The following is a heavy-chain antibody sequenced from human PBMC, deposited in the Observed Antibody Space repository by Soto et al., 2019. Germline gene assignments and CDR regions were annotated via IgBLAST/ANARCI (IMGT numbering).Heavy chain of an antibody. D-gene: IGHD6-6*01. CDR3: ATDHRWNLAARRGNWFDP. J-gene: IGHJ5*02. CDR1: GFTFSNAW. Sequence: GGSLRLSCAASGFTFSNAWMSWVRQAPGKGLEWVGRIKSKTDGGTTDYAAPVKGRFTISRDDSKNTLYLQMNSLKTEDTAVYYCATDHRWNLAARRGNWFDPWGQGTLVTVSS. CDR2: IKSKTDGGTT. V-gene: IGHV3-15*01.